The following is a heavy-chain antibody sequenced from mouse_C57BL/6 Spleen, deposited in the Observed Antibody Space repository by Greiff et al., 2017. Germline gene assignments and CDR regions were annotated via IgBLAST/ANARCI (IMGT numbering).Heavy chain of an antibody. CDR1: GYTFPSYW. V-gene: IGHV1-61*01. Sequence: QVKLQQPGAELVRPGSSVKLSCKASGYTFPSYWMDWVKQRPGQGLEWIGNIYPSDSETHYNQKFKDKATLTVDKSTSTAYMQISSLTSEDSAVYYCAGARDNLDYWGQGTTLTVSS. CDR3: AGARDNLDY. D-gene: IGHD1-3*01. CDR2: IYPSDSET. J-gene: IGHJ2*01.